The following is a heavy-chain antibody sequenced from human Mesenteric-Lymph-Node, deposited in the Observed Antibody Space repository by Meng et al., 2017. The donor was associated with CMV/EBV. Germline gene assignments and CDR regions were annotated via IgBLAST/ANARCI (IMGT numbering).Heavy chain of an antibody. CDR2: ISGSGGST. D-gene: IGHD5-18*01. CDR1: GFTFSSYA. J-gene: IGHJ4*02. V-gene: IGHV3-23*01. Sequence: GESLKISCAASGFTFSSYAMSWVRQAPGKGLEWVSAISGSGGSTYYADSVKGRFTISRDNSKNTLYLQMNSLRAEDTAVYYCAKSVDTAKFDYWGPGTLVTVSS. CDR3: AKSVDTAKFDY.